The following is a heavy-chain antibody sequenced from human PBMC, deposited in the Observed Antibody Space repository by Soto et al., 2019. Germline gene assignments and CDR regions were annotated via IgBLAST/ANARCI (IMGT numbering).Heavy chain of an antibody. CDR3: ARAGYRSSWYYFHY. D-gene: IGHD6-13*01. V-gene: IGHV1-2*02. J-gene: IGHJ4*02. CDR1: GYTFTNYY. Sequence: ASVKVSCKTSGYTFTNYYMHWVRQAPGQGLEWMGWINPNSGGTNYAQKFQGRVTMTRDTSISTAYMELSRLRSDDTAVYYCARAGYRSSWYYFHYWGQATLGTVSS. CDR2: INPNSGGT.